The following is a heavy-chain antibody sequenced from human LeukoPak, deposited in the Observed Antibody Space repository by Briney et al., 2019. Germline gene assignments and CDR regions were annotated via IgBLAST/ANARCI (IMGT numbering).Heavy chain of an antibody. CDR1: GGSFSGYY. CDR2: INHSGST. D-gene: IGHD3-3*01. CDR3: ARAFTIFGVVIRYYFDY. V-gene: IGHV4-34*01. Sequence: PSETLSLTCAVYGGSFSGYYWSWIRQPPGEGLEWIGEINHSGSTNYNPSLKSRVTISVDTSKNQFSLKLSSVTAADTAVYYCARAFTIFGVVIRYYFDYWGQGTLVTVSS. J-gene: IGHJ4*02.